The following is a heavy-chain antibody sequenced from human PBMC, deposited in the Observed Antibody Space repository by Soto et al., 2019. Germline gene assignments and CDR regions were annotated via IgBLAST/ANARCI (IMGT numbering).Heavy chain of an antibody. CDR2: IYYSGST. CDR1: GGSISSSSYY. V-gene: IGHV4-39*01. J-gene: IGHJ4*02. D-gene: IGHD3-3*01. Sequence: SETLSLTCTVSGGSISSSSYYWGWIRQPPGKGLEWIGSIYYSGSTYYNPSLKSRVTISVDTSKNQFSLKLSSVTAADTAVYYCARALDESGYYTYPFDYWGQGTLVTVSS. CDR3: ARALDESGYYTYPFDY.